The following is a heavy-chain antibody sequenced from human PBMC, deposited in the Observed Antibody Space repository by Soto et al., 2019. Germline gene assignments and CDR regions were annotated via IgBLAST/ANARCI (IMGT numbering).Heavy chain of an antibody. CDR3: ARDRMHVFAS. J-gene: IGHJ4*02. V-gene: IGHV1-18*04. CDR1: GYTFTSTG. Sequence: QVQLVQSGAEVKTPGASVKVSCKTSGYTFTSTGISWVRQAPGQGLAWMGWVSAYSGNTNYAQELQGRVTMTTDTTTTPAYMELRSLTSHDAALYYCARDRMHVFASWGQGTLVTVSS. CDR2: VSAYSGNT.